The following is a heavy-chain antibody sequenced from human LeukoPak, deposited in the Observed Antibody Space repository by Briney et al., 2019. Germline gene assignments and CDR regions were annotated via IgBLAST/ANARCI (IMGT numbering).Heavy chain of an antibody. CDR1: GSNFVGYW. Sequence: GESLKISCKDSGSNFVGYWIGWVRQVPGRGLEWMAVIFPGDSETTYSPSFQGQVTISADKSISTAYLQWSSLKASDTAMYYCARTLYSSSWSFDYWGQGTLVTVSS. V-gene: IGHV5-51*01. CDR3: ARTLYSSSWSFDY. D-gene: IGHD6-13*01. CDR2: IFPGDSET. J-gene: IGHJ4*02.